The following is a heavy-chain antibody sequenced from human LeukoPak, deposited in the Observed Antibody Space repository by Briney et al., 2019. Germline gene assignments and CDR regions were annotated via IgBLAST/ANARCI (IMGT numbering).Heavy chain of an antibody. CDR1: GFTFSSYG. Sequence: PGGSLRLSCAASGFTFSSYGMHWVRQAPGKGLEWVAVISYDGSNKYYADSVKGRFTISRDNSKNTLYLQMNSLRAEDTAVYYCARDLVYCSSTSCPYGDAFDIWGQGTMVTVSS. CDR3: ARDLVYCSSTSCPYGDAFDI. D-gene: IGHD2-2*01. J-gene: IGHJ3*02. V-gene: IGHV3-30*03. CDR2: ISYDGSNK.